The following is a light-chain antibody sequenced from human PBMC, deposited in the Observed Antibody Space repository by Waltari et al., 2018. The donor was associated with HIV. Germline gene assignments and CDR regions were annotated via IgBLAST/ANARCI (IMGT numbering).Light chain of an antibody. Sequence: QSALTQPASVSGSPGQSITISCTGTNSDIGKYNLVSWYQQHPGKVPKVLIFEVTTRPSGILLRCSVPKTDNTASLTISGLQAEDEADYYCSSYATGNTDVFGTGTSVTVL. CDR3: SSYATGNTDV. CDR1: NSDIGKYNL. J-gene: IGLJ1*01. V-gene: IGLV2-23*02. CDR2: EVT.